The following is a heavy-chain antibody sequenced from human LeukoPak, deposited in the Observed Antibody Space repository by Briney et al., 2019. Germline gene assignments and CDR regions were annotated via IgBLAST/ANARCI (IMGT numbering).Heavy chain of an antibody. J-gene: IGHJ4*02. CDR3: ARGLYGSGRRSLMAH. D-gene: IGHD3-10*01. CDR2: INQDENEK. V-gene: IGHV3-7*01. Sequence: GRSLRLSRAASGFPFHNYWMTWVRQAPGKGLEWVANINQDENEKYYLDSVKGRFTISRDNAETSLFLQMTSLRVEDTAIYYCARGLYGSGRRSLMAHWGPGTLVAVSS. CDR1: GFPFHNYW.